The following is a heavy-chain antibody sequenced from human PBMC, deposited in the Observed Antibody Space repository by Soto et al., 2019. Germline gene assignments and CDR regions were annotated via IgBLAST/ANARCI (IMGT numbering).Heavy chain of an antibody. CDR3: ASGAAAGDNYYYGMEV. CDR2: INPTGST. V-gene: IGHV4-34*01. D-gene: IGHD6-13*01. J-gene: IGHJ6*02. CDR1: GGSFTGYY. Sequence: SESLSLTCAVYGGSFTGYYWSWIRQPPGKGLEWIGEINPTGSTNYNPSLKSRVTISVDTSKNQFSLKLSSVTASDTAVYYCASGAAAGDNYYYGMEVWGQGTTVT.